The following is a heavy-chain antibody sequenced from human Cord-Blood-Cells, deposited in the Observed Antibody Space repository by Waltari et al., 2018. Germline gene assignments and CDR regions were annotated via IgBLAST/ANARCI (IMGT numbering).Heavy chain of an antibody. CDR1: GGSISSYY. D-gene: IGHD1-20*01. Sequence: QVQLQESGPGLVKPSETLSLTCTVSGGSISSYYWSWIRQPPGKGLEWIGYFYYSGSTNYNPSLKRRVTVSVDTAKNQFSRKLSSVTAADTAVYYCARDRPITGTTFGYYYYGMDVWGQGTTVTVSS. V-gene: IGHV4-59*01. CDR3: ARDRPITGTTFGYYYYGMDV. J-gene: IGHJ6*02. CDR2: FYYSGST.